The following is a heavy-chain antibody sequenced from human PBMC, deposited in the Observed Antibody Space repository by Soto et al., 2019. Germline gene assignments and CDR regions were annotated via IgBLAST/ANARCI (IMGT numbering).Heavy chain of an antibody. CDR2: IWSDGSKE. Sequence: QAQLVESGGGFVQPGRSLRLSCAASGLPFSASGMHWVRQAPGKGLEWVAMIWSDGSKEYYADSVKGRFTITRDNSKNMIFLQMDSLRAEDTAVYYCARDKGTTCLDTWGQGNMVTVSS. CDR1: GLPFSASG. CDR3: ARDKGTTCLDT. V-gene: IGHV3-33*01. J-gene: IGHJ5*02. D-gene: IGHD1-7*01.